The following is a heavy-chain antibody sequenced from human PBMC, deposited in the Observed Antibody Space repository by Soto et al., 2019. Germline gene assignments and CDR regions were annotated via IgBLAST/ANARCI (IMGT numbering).Heavy chain of an antibody. V-gene: IGHV1-69*13. CDR1: GGTFSSYA. CDR3: ARSTIFGVAHYYYYYGMDV. D-gene: IGHD3-3*01. Sequence: GASVKVSCKASGGTFSSYAISWVRQAPGQGLEWMGGIIPIFGTANYAQKFQGRVTITADESTSTAYMELSSLRSEDTAVYYCARSTIFGVAHYYYYYGMDVWGQGTTVTAP. CDR2: IIPIFGTA. J-gene: IGHJ6*02.